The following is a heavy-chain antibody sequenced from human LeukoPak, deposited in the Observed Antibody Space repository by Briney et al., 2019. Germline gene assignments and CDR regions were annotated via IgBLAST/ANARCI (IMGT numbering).Heavy chain of an antibody. CDR1: GFTFSHYG. V-gene: IGHV3-30*03. Sequence: WGSLRLSCAASGFTFSHYGVHWVRQAPGKGLEWVAVISYDGSNKYYADSVKGRFTISRDNSKNTLYLQMNSLRVEDTAVYYCARDSESWTETGPRFDYWGQGTLVTVSS. J-gene: IGHJ4*02. D-gene: IGHD3-9*01. CDR2: ISYDGSNK. CDR3: ARDSESWTETGPRFDY.